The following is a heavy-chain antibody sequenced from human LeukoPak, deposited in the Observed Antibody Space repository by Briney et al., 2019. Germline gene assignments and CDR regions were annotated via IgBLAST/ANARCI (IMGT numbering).Heavy chain of an antibody. CDR2: IYSGGST. D-gene: IGHD3-10*01. J-gene: IGHJ4*02. CDR3: ARESNYYGSGSYQN. Sequence: GGFLRLSCAASGFTVSSNYMSWVRQAPGKGLEWVSVIYSGGSTYYADSVKGRFTISRDNSKNTLYLQMNSLRAEDTAVYYCARESNYYGSGSYQNWGQGTLVTVSS. CDR1: GFTVSSNY. V-gene: IGHV3-66*01.